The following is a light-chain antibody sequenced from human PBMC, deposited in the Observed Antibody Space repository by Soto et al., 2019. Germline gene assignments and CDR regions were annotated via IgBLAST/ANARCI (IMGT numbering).Light chain of an antibody. CDR3: QQRSNWPPT. CDR1: QSVSSY. Sequence: EIVLTQSPATLSLSPGERATLSCRASQSVSSYLAWYQQQPGQAPRLLIYDASNRATGIPARFSGSGSGTDFTLTISNLEPEDFAVYYCQQRSNWPPTFGQGTKVEIK. V-gene: IGKV3-11*01. J-gene: IGKJ1*01. CDR2: DAS.